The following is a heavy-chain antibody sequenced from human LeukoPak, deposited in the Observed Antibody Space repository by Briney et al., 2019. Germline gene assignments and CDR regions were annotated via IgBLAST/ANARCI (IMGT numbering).Heavy chain of an antibody. CDR2: ISYSGST. J-gene: IGHJ4*02. CDR1: GGSISSSSYY. V-gene: IGHV4-39*01. CDR3: ARQTGSGLFILP. Sequence: SETLSLTCTVSGGSISSSSYYWGWIRQPPGKGLEWIGSISYSGSTYYNPSLKSRVTMPVDTSKNQFSLRLTSVTAADTAVYYCARQTGSGLFILPGGQGTLVTVSS. D-gene: IGHD3/OR15-3a*01.